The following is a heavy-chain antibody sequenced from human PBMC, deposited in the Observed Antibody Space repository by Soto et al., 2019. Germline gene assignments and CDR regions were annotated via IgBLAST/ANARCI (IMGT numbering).Heavy chain of an antibody. Sequence: PSETLSLTCAVSGGSISSSNWWSWVRQPPGKGLEWIGEIYHSGSTNYNPSLKSRVTISVDKSKNQFSLKLSSVTAADTAVYYCASHRPSRSSRAAAIPEGAFDYWGQGTLVTVSS. V-gene: IGHV4-4*02. CDR2: IYHSGST. CDR3: ASHRPSRSSRAAAIPEGAFDY. CDR1: GGSISSSNW. D-gene: IGHD2-2*01. J-gene: IGHJ4*02.